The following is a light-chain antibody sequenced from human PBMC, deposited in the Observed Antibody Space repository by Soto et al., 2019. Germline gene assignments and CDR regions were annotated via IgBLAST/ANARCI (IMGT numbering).Light chain of an antibody. CDR2: DAS. CDR1: QSISSW. J-gene: IGKJ1*01. Sequence: DIQMTQSPSTLSASVGDRVTITCRASQSISSWLAWYQQKPGKAPKLLIYDASSLESRVPARFSGSGSGTEFTLTISSLQPDDFAPYFFQQYNSYPWTFGQGTKVEIK. CDR3: QQYNSYPWT. V-gene: IGKV1-5*01.